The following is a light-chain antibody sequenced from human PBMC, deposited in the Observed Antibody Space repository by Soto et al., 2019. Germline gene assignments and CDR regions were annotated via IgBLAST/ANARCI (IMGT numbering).Light chain of an antibody. V-gene: IGKV1-12*01. CDR1: QPISSW. Sequence: IQMTQSPSSVSASVGDRVTITCRASQPISSWLAWYQQKPGQPANLLIYSASTLRSGVPSRFSGSESGTLFTLTITNLQPEDFATYYCQQASSFPLTFGGGTKVEV. CDR3: QQASSFPLT. J-gene: IGKJ4*01. CDR2: SAS.